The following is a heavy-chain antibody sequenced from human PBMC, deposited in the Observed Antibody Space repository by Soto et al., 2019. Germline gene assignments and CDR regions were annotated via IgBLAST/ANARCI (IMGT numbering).Heavy chain of an antibody. D-gene: IGHD3-3*01. CDR1: GFTFSSYA. CDR3: AKDSREWLPPMYSCDN. J-gene: IGHJ4*02. Sequence: QVQLVESGGGVVQPGRSLRLSCAASGFTFSSYAMHWVRQAPGKGLERVAVMSYDGSNTYYGDSVKGLFTISRDNSKKTLYLQMNSLRVEDTAVDYCAKDSREWLPPMYSCDNWGQGTLVTVSS. CDR2: MSYDGSNT. V-gene: IGHV3-30*18.